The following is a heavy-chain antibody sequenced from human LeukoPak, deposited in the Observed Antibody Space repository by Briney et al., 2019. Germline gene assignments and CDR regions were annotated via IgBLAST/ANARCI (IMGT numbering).Heavy chain of an antibody. Sequence: SETLSLTCTVSGGSISSYYWSWIRQPPGKGLEWIGYIYTSGSTNYNPSLKSRVTISVDTSKNQFSLKLSSVTAADTAVYYCARLTKRYYDFWSGYLNYYFDYWGQGTLVTVSS. J-gene: IGHJ4*02. CDR2: IYTSGST. D-gene: IGHD3-3*01. CDR1: GGSISSYY. V-gene: IGHV4-4*09. CDR3: ARLTKRYYDFWSGYLNYYFDY.